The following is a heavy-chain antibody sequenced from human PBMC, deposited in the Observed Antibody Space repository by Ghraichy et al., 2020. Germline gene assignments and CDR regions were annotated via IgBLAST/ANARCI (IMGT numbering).Heavy chain of an antibody. J-gene: IGHJ3*02. D-gene: IGHD3-22*01. Sequence: ASVKVSCKASGYTFTSYDINWVRQATGQGLEWMGWMNPNSGNTGYAQKFQGRVTMTRNTSISTAYMELSSLRSEDTAVYYCARRVQTSGITMIVVVKFRSHDAFDIWGQGTMVTVSS. V-gene: IGHV1-8*01. CDR3: ARRVQTSGITMIVVVKFRSHDAFDI. CDR2: MNPNSGNT. CDR1: GYTFTSYD.